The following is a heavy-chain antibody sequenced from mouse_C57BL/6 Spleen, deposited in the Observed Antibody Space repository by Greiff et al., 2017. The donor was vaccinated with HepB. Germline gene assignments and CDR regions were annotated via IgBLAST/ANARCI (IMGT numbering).Heavy chain of an antibody. CDR1: GFTFSDYY. Sequence: EVHLVESEGGLVQPGSSMKLSCTASGFTFSDYYMAWVRQVPEKGLEWVANINYDGSSTYYLDSLKSRFIISRDNAKNILYLQMSSLKSEDTATYYCARVFTTRYFDYWGQGTTLTVSS. D-gene: IGHD1-1*01. CDR2: INYDGSST. J-gene: IGHJ2*01. V-gene: IGHV5-16*01. CDR3: ARVFTTRYFDY.